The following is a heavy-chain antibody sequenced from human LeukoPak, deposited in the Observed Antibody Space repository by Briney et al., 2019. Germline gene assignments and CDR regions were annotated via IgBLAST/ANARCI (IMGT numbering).Heavy chain of an antibody. CDR1: GVSISSYY. D-gene: IGHD6-13*01. CDR3: ARTHSSWLYYFDY. Sequence: PSETLSLTCTVSGVSISSYYWSWIRQPPGKGLEWIGYIYYSGSTNYNPSLKSRVTISVDTSKNQFSLKLSSVTAADTAVYYCARTHSSWLYYFDYWGQGTLVTVSS. V-gene: IGHV4-59*01. CDR2: IYYSGST. J-gene: IGHJ4*02.